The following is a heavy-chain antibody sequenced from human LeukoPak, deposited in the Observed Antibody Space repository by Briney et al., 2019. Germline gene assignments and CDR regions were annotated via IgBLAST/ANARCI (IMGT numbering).Heavy chain of an antibody. V-gene: IGHV3-7*03. Sequence: GGSLRLSCAASGFTFGLYWMSWVRQPPGKGLEWVANIKHDGSEQYYVDSVKGRFTISRDNAKNSLHLQMNSLRAEDPAVYYCARVGTAEGTLEDYWGQGTLVTVSS. CDR1: GFTFGLYW. CDR2: IKHDGSEQ. J-gene: IGHJ4*02. CDR3: ARVGTAEGTLEDY. D-gene: IGHD6-13*01.